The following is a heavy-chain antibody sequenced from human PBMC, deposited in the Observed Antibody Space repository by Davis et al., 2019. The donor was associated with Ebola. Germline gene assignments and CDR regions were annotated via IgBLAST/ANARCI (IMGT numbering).Heavy chain of an antibody. D-gene: IGHD3-10*01. J-gene: IGHJ5*02. V-gene: IGHV4-61*05. Sequence: SETLSLTCTVSGGSISSSSYYWGWIRQPPGKGLEWIGYIYYSGSTNYNPSLKSRVTISVDTSKNQFSLKLSSVTAADTAVYYCAGLRGGFGEFNWFDPWGQGTLVTVSS. CDR3: AGLRGGFGEFNWFDP. CDR1: GGSISSSSYY. CDR2: IYYSGST.